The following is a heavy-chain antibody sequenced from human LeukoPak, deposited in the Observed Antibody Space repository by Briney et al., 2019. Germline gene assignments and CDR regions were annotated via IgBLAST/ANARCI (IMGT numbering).Heavy chain of an antibody. J-gene: IGHJ6*04. D-gene: IGHD2-15*01. CDR1: GYTFTSYG. CDR2: ISAYNGNT. CDR3: ARDGVVVAADYYYYGMDV. V-gene: IGHV1-18*04. Sequence: ASVKASCKASGYTFTSYGISWVRQAPGQGLEWMGWISAYNGNTNYAQKLQGRVTMTTDTSTSTAYMELRSLRSDDTAVYYCARDGVVVAADYYYYGMDVWGKGTTVTVSS.